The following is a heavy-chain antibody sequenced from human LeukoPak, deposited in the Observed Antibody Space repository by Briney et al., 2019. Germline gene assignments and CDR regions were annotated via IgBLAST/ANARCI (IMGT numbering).Heavy chain of an antibody. CDR3: AADQGSLDYYFDY. J-gene: IGHJ4*02. V-gene: IGHV1-58*01. CDR1: GFTFTSSA. CDR2: IVVGSGNT. Sequence: TSVKVSCKASGFTFTSSAVQWVRQARGQRLEWIGWIVVGSGNTNYAQKFQERVTITRDMSTSTAYLELSSLRSEETAVYYCAADQGSLDYYFDYWGQGTLVTVSS.